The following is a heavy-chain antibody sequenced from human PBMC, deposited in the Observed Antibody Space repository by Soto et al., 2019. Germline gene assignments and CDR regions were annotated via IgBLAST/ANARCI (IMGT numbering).Heavy chain of an antibody. CDR3: AACGCARRSFDY. D-gene: IGHD2-8*01. J-gene: IGHJ4*02. Sequence: GGSLRLSCAASGFTFSSYWMSWVRQAPGKGLEWVANIKQDGSEKYYVDSVKGRFTISRDNAKNSLYLQMNNLRAEATALYYCAACGCARRSFDYWGQGTLVTVSS. CDR2: IKQDGSEK. CDR1: GFTFSSYW. V-gene: IGHV3-7*03.